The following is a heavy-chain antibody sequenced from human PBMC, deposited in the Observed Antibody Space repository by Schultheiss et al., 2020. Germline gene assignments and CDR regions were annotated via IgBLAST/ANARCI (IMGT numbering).Heavy chain of an antibody. V-gene: IGHV3-64*04. CDR2: ISGSGGST. D-gene: IGHD3-10*01. CDR1: GFTFSSYA. J-gene: IGHJ4*02. CDR3: TKREEVLPGVIDY. Sequence: GGSLRLSCAASGFTFSSYAMHWVRQAPGKGLEYVSAISGSGGSTYYADSVKGRFTISRDNAKNSLYLQMNSLRAEDTAVYYCTKREEVLPGVIDYWGQGTLGTVSS.